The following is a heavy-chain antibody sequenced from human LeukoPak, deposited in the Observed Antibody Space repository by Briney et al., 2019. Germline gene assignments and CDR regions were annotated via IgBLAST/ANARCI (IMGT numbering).Heavy chain of an antibody. CDR2: INSDGSGT. CDR1: GFTFSSYW. D-gene: IGHD6-13*01. Sequence: GSLRLSCAASGFTFSSYWMHWVRQAPGKGLVWVSRINSDGSGTTYADSVKGRFTISRDNAKNTLYLQMNSLRAEDTAVYYCAREGMYSSSWPYFDYWGQGTLGTVSS. J-gene: IGHJ4*02. CDR3: AREGMYSSSWPYFDY. V-gene: IGHV3-74*01.